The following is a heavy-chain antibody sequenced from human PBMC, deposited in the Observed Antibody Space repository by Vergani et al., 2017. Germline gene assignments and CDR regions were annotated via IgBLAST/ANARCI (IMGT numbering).Heavy chain of an antibody. D-gene: IGHD6-19*01. J-gene: IGHJ4*02. CDR2: IYYSGST. V-gene: IGHV4-59*01. CDR1: GCSISSYY. Sequence: QVQLQESGPGLVKPSETLSLTCTVSGCSISSYYWSWIRQPPGKGLEWIGYIYYSGSTNYNPSLKSRVTISVDTSKNQFSLKLSSVTAADTAVYYCARAPLEWLSPSDWGQGTLVTVSS. CDR3: ARAPLEWLSPSD.